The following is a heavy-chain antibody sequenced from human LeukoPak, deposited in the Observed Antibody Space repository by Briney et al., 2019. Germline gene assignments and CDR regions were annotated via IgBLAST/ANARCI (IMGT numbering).Heavy chain of an antibody. CDR1: GFTFSSYG. J-gene: IGHJ6*03. Sequence: PGRSLRLSCAASGFTFSSYGMHWVRQAPGKGLEWVAVISYDGSNKYYADSVKGRFTISRDNSKNTLYLQMNSLRAEDTAVYYCATVVAGQLYYYMDVWGKGTTVSVSS. CDR3: ATVVAGQLYYYMDV. V-gene: IGHV3-30*03. CDR2: ISYDGSNK.